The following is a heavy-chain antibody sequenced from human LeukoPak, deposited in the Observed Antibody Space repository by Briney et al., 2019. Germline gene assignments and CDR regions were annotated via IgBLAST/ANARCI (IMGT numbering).Heavy chain of an antibody. D-gene: IGHD4-17*01. J-gene: IGHJ4*02. CDR1: GDSASSNSAA. V-gene: IGHV6-1*01. CDR2: TYYKSKWST. CDR3: ARARDYGDISFDS. Sequence: SQTLSLTCAISGDSASSNSAAWNWIRQSPSRGLEWLGRTYYKSKWSTNYAVSVRSRISINPDTSKNQFSLQLNSVTPEDTAVYFCARARDYGDISFDSWGQGTLVTVSS.